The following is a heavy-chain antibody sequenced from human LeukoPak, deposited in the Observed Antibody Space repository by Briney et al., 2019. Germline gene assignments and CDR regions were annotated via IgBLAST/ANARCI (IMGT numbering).Heavy chain of an antibody. Sequence: PGGSLRLSCAASGFTFSRYWMHWVRQAPGKGLVWVSRINGDGSDTSYADSVKGRFTISRDNAKNTLYLQMNSLRNEDTAVYYCARIPGIGVAWGQGTLATVSS. D-gene: IGHD6-19*01. J-gene: IGHJ5*02. CDR3: ARIPGIGVA. CDR2: INGDGSDT. CDR1: GFTFSRYW. V-gene: IGHV3-74*01.